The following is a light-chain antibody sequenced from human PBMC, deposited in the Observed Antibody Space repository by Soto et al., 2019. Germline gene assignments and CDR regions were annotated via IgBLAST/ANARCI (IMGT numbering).Light chain of an antibody. Sequence: DIQMTQSPSSLSASVGDRVTITCQGSQDISNYLSWYQEKPGKAPKLLISDVSHLEKGVPSRFSVSGSGTDFILIISSLQPEDIATYYCHQYDSLPYTFGQGTKL. CDR2: DVS. J-gene: IGKJ2*01. CDR1: QDISNY. V-gene: IGKV1-33*01. CDR3: HQYDSLPYT.